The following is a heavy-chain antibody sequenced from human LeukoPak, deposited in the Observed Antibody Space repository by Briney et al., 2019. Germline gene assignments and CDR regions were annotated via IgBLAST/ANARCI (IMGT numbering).Heavy chain of an antibody. CDR2: ISYDGSNK. Sequence: PGGSLRLSCAASGFTFSSYGMHWVRQAPGKGLEWVAVISYDGSNKYYADSVKGRFTISRDNSKNTLYLQMNSLRAEDTAVYYCAKGDGSGWRDAAFGYWGQGTLVTVSS. CDR3: AKGDGSGWRDAAFGY. V-gene: IGHV3-30*18. J-gene: IGHJ4*02. D-gene: IGHD6-19*01. CDR1: GFTFSSYG.